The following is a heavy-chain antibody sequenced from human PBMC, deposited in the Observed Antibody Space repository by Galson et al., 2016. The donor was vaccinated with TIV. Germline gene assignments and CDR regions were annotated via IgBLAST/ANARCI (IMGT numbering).Heavy chain of an antibody. CDR1: GGSVSSYY. D-gene: IGHD4-17*01. J-gene: IGHJ3*02. CDR3: SRGASSDYYGGVDAFDI. Sequence: ETLSLTCTVSGGSVSSYYWSWVRQPPGKGLEWIGYIYYSGKTKYNPSLKSRGTMSEDTSKNQFSLSLSSVTAADTAVYYCSRGASSDYYGGVDAFDIWGQGTMVTVSS. V-gene: IGHV4-59*02. CDR2: IYYSGKT.